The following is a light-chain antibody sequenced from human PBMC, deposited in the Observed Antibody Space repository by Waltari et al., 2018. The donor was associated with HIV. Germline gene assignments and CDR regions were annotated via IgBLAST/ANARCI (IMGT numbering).Light chain of an antibody. Sequence: QSALTQPPSASGSPGQSVTISCTGTRSAVGGYDYVSWYQPHPGKAPKLMISEVNKRPSGVPDRFSGSRSGNTASLTVSGLQAEDEAHYYCSSYAGRNTLLFGGGTKLTVL. CDR3: SSYAGRNTLL. V-gene: IGLV2-8*01. CDR2: EVN. J-gene: IGLJ2*01. CDR1: RSAVGGYDY.